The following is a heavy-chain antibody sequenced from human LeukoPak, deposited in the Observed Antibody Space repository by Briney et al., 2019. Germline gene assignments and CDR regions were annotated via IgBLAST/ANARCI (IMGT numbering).Heavy chain of an antibody. CDR2: INSGGSGT. D-gene: IGHD7-27*01. Sequence: GGSLRLSCAASGFSFSSNWMHWVRQTPGKGLVRVSRINSGGSGTSYADSVEGRFTISRDNAKNTLYLQMNSLKGEDTAVYYCATSLGPLTEYWGQGTLVTVSS. J-gene: IGHJ4*02. CDR1: GFSFSSNW. V-gene: IGHV3-74*01. CDR3: ATSLGPLTEY.